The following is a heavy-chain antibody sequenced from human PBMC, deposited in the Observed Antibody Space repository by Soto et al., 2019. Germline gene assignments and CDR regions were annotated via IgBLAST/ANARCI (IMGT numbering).Heavy chain of an antibody. J-gene: IGHJ4*02. D-gene: IGHD6-13*01. CDR2: IYYSRNT. CDR3: ARDFKRYRSPPCPLED. CDR1: GDSISSGDCY. V-gene: IGHV4-30-4*01. Sequence: SETLSLTCTVCGDSISSGDCYWTSVRQPPGKGLEWIGCIYYSRNTYYTPSLKRRFSRSVDTSKNQFSLQLSSVTVADTAVYYCARDFKRYRSPPCPLEDWRLGRLVT.